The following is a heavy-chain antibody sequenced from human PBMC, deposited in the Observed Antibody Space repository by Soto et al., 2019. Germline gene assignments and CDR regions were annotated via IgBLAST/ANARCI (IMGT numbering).Heavy chain of an antibody. CDR1: GGDFKNFI. J-gene: IGHJ6*02. Sequence: VQLVQSGAEVRKPGASVKVSCKASGGDFKNFIIAWVRQAPGHGLEWMGGVIPIFGTPNFVQKFQDRLTITADEATSTTYMERRSLRSADTAVYYCARVGSCLSSSCLYYGMDVWGQGTTVIVSS. D-gene: IGHD2-2*01. CDR3: ARVGSCLSSSCLYYGMDV. CDR2: VIPIFGTP. V-gene: IGHV1-69*01.